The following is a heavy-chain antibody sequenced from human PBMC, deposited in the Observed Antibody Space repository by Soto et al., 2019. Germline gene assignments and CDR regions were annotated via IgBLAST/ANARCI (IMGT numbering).Heavy chain of an antibody. V-gene: IGHV2-5*02. CDR3: AHPFVYYYDSSGDQYYFDY. D-gene: IGHD3-22*01. CDR2: IYWDDDK. CDR1: GFSLSTSGVG. J-gene: IGHJ4*02. Sequence: QITLKESGPTLVKPTQTLTLTCTFSGFSLSTSGVGVRWIRQPPGKALEWLALIYWDDDKRYSPSLKSRLTITNDTSNNQVVLTMTNMDPVDTATYDCAHPFVYYYDSSGDQYYFDYWGQGTLVIFCS.